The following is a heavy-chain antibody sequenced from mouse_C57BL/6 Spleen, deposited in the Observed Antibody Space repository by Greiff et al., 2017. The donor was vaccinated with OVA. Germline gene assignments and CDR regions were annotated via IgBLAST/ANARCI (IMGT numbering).Heavy chain of an antibody. CDR1: GYSFTGYY. CDR3: ARIQLRFLDY. V-gene: IGHV1-42*01. D-gene: IGHD3-2*02. CDR2: INPSTGGT. Sequence: EVQRVESGPELVKPGASVKISCKASGYSFTGYYMNWVKQSPEKSLEWIGEINPSTGGTTYNQKFKAKATLTVDKSSSTAYMQLKSLTSEDSAVYYCARIQLRFLDYWGQGTTLTVSS. J-gene: IGHJ2*01.